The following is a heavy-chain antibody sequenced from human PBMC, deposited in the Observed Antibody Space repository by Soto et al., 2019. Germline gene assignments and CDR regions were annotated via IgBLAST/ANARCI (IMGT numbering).Heavy chain of an antibody. V-gene: IGHV4-31*03. CDR1: GGSISSGGYY. CDR3: AREYYYDSSKAFDI. Sequence: SETLSLTCTVSGGSISSGGYYWSWIRQRPGKGLEWIGYIYDSENTDYNPSLKSRATITVDTSKNQFSLKLSSVTAADTAVYYCAREYYYDSSKAFDIWGQGTMVTVSS. D-gene: IGHD3-22*01. CDR2: IYDSENT. J-gene: IGHJ3*02.